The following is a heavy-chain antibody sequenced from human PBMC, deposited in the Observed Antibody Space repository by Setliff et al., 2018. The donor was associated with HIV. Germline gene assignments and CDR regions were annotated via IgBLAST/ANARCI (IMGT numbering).Heavy chain of an antibody. D-gene: IGHD5-12*01. J-gene: IGHJ3*02. Sequence: SETLSLTCTVSGGSISCHSWRWIRQPPGKGLEWIGSLYYSGSTNYNPFLKTRVTISVDTSKSQFSLKLNSVTAADTGVYYCARLFQWMSYSFDIWGQGTVVTVSS. CDR3: ARLFQWMSYSFDI. CDR1: GGSISCHS. V-gene: IGHV4-59*08. CDR2: LYYSGST.